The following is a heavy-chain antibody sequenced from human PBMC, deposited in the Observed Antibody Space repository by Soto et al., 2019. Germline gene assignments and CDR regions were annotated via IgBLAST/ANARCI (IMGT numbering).Heavy chain of an antibody. CDR2: ISSTTNYI. Sequence: GGSLRLSCAASGVTFTRYSMNWVRQAPGKGLEWVSSISSTTNYIYYGDSMKGRFTISRDNAKNSLYLEMNSLRAEDTAVYYCARESEDLTSNFDYWGQGTLVTVSS. V-gene: IGHV3-21*06. J-gene: IGHJ4*02. CDR1: GVTFTRYS. CDR3: ARESEDLTSNFDY.